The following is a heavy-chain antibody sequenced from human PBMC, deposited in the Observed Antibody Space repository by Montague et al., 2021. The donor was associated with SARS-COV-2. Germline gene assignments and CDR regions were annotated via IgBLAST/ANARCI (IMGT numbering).Heavy chain of an antibody. CDR3: ARHERQWLRLYPYYFDY. CDR1: GGSISTGNYY. CDR2: IYTSGRT. Sequence: TLSLTCSVSGGSISTGNYYWSWIRQPAGKRLEWIGDIYTSGRTNYNPSVQSRVTILVDTSKNQFSLRLNSVTAADTAVYYCARHERQWLRLYPYYFDYWGQGTLVTVSS. J-gene: IGHJ4*02. D-gene: IGHD5-12*01. V-gene: IGHV4-61*09.